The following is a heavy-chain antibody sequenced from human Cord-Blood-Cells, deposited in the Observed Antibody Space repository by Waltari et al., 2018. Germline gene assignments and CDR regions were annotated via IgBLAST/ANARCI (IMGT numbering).Heavy chain of an antibody. Sequence: QVQLQQWGAGLLKPSETLSLTCAVYGGSFSGYYWSWTRPPPGKGLEWIGEINHSGSTNDSPSRKSRVTISVDTSKNQFSLKLSSVTAADAAVYYWARGGAAAGKGYYFDYWGQGTLVTVSS. J-gene: IGHJ4*02. CDR1: GGSFSGYY. CDR3: ARGGAAAGKGYYFDY. CDR2: INHSGST. V-gene: IGHV4-34*01. D-gene: IGHD6-13*01.